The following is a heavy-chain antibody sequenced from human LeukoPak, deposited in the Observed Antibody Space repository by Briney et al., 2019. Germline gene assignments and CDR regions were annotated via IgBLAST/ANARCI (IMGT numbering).Heavy chain of an antibody. CDR2: IYYSGST. Sequence: SETLSLTCTVSGGSLSSYYWSWIRQPPGKGLEWIGYIYYSGSTNYNPSLKSRVTISVDTSKNQFSLKLSSVTAADTAVYYCAAGGYAEYYFDYWGQGTLVTVSS. D-gene: IGHD1-1*01. J-gene: IGHJ4*02. V-gene: IGHV4-59*01. CDR1: GGSLSSYY. CDR3: AAGGYAEYYFDY.